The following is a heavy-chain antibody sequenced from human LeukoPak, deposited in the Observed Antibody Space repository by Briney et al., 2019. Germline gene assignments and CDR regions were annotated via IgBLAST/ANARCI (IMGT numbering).Heavy chain of an antibody. CDR2: IHYSGST. D-gene: IGHD5-12*01. CDR3: ARDLVATTGGFDY. V-gene: IGHV4-30-4*01. Sequence: SETLSLTCTVSGGSISSDDYYWSWIRQPPGKGLEWIGYIHYSGSTYYNPSLKSRVTISVDTSKNQFSLKVNSVTAADTAVYFCARDLVATTGGFDYWGKGTTVTVSS. J-gene: IGHJ4*03. CDR1: GGSISSDDYY.